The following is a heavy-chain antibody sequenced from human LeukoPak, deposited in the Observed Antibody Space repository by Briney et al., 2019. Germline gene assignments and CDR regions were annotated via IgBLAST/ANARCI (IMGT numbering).Heavy chain of an antibody. CDR2: IYSGGST. J-gene: IGHJ4*02. Sequence: SGGSLRLSCAASGFTVSSNYMSWVRQATGRGLEWVSVIYSGGSTYYADSVKGRFTISRDNSKNTLYLQMNSLRAEDTAVYYCARDRPVAGTTYPYYFDYWGQGTLVTVSS. CDR1: GFTVSSNY. CDR3: ARDRPVAGTTYPYYFDY. D-gene: IGHD6-19*01. V-gene: IGHV3-66*02.